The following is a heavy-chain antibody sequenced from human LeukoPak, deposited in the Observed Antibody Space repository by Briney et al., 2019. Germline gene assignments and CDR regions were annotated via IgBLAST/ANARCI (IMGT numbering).Heavy chain of an antibody. Sequence: SQTLSLTCAVSGGSISSGGYSWSWIRQPPGKGLEWIGSIYYSGSTYYNPSLKSRVTISVDTSKNQFSLKLSSVTAADTAVYYCARLPPQQLVFDYWGQGTLVTVSS. CDR3: ARLPPQQLVFDY. J-gene: IGHJ4*02. CDR2: IYYSGST. V-gene: IGHV4-30-2*03. CDR1: GGSISSGGYS. D-gene: IGHD6-13*01.